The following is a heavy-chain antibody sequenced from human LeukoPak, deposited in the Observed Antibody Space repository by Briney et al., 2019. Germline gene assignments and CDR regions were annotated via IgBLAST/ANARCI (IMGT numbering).Heavy chain of an antibody. D-gene: IGHD4-17*01. CDR1: GGSISSGDYY. Sequence: SQTLSLTCTVSGGSISSGDYYWSWIRQPPGKGLDWIGYIYYSGSTYYNPSLKSRVTISVDTSKNQFSLKLSSVTAADTAVYYCARADGDYVPYYYGMDVWGQGTTVTVSS. J-gene: IGHJ6*02. CDR3: ARADGDYVPYYYGMDV. V-gene: IGHV4-30-4*01. CDR2: IYYSGST.